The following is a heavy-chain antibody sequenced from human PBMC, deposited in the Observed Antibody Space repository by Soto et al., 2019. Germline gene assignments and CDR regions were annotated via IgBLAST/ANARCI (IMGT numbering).Heavy chain of an antibody. Sequence: PXETLSLTCAVSCGSISSSHWWIWVRQPPGKGLEWIGEIYHSGSTNYNPSLKSRITISVDKSNNLFSLKLISVTAADTAVYFCARGIHSTGLKFDDWGQGTLVTVSS. CDR3: ARGIHSTGLKFDD. V-gene: IGHV4-4*01. J-gene: IGHJ4*02. CDR2: IYHSGST. D-gene: IGHD6-19*01. CDR1: CGSISSSHW.